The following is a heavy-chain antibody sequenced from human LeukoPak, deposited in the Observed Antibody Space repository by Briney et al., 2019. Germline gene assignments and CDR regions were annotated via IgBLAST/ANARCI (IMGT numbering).Heavy chain of an antibody. CDR1: GFTFSSYG. J-gene: IGHJ4*02. Sequence: GTLRLSCAASGFTFSSYGMSWVRQAPGKGLEWVSAISGSGGSTYYADYVKGRFTISRDNSKNTLYLQMNSLRAEDTAVYYCASRGWPTAFDYWGQGTLVTVSS. D-gene: IGHD5-24*01. V-gene: IGHV3-23*01. CDR3: ASRGWPTAFDY. CDR2: ISGSGGST.